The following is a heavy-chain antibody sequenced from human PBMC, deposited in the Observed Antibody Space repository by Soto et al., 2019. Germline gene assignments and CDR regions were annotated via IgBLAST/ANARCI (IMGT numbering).Heavy chain of an antibody. CDR1: GGTFSSYA. Sequence: QVQLVQSGAEVKKPGSSVKVSCKASGGTFSSYAISWVRQAPGQGLEWMGGIIPIFGTANYAQKFQGRVTXTXDAXTSTAYMGPSSLRSEDTAVYYCAKGDTEGIAAEAYWGQGTLVTVSS. CDR2: IIPIFGTA. CDR3: AKGDTEGIAAEAY. V-gene: IGHV1-69*05. J-gene: IGHJ4*02. D-gene: IGHD6-13*01.